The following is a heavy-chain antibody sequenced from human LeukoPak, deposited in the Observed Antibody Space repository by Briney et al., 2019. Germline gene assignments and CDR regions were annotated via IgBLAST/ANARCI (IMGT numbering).Heavy chain of an antibody. Sequence: PGGSLRLSCAASGFTFSSYAMSWVRQAPGKGLEWVANMKEDGSDKYYVDSVKGRFTTSRDNAKNSLYLQMNSLRAEDTAVYYCARMRDGYMGRYYFDYWGQGTLVTVSS. CDR2: MKEDGSDK. CDR1: GFTFSSYA. J-gene: IGHJ4*02. D-gene: IGHD5-24*01. V-gene: IGHV3-7*01. CDR3: ARMRDGYMGRYYFDY.